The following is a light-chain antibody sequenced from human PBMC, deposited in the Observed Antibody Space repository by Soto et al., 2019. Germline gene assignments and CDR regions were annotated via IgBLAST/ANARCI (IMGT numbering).Light chain of an antibody. J-gene: IGKJ5*01. V-gene: IGKV3-11*01. Sequence: EIVLTQSPATLSLSPGDSATLSCRASQSVGSYLAWYQQKPGQAPRLLIYDASNRATGIPARFSGSGSGTDFTLTIGSLEPEDFAVYYCQQRSSWPITFGQGTRLEIK. CDR3: QQRSSWPIT. CDR2: DAS. CDR1: QSVGSY.